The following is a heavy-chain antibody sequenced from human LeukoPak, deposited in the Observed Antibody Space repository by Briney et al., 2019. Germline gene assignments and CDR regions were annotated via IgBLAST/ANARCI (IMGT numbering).Heavy chain of an antibody. CDR2: INHSGST. D-gene: IGHD2-15*01. V-gene: IGHV4-34*01. CDR1: GGSFSGYY. CDR3: ARVVAATVWYFDY. J-gene: IGHJ4*02. Sequence: SETLSLTCAVYGGSFSGYYWSWIRQPPGKGLEWIGEINHSGSTNYNPSLKSRVTISVDTSKNQFSLKLSSVTAADTAVYYCARVVAATVWYFDYWGQGTLVTASS.